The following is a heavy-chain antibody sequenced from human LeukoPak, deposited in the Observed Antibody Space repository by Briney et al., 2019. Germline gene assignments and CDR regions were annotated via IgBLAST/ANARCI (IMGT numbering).Heavy chain of an antibody. CDR2: IFHSGST. V-gene: IGHV4-30-2*01. Sequence: KASETLSLTCTFSGGSISSGTYYWIWIRQPPGKGLEWIGCIFHSGSTYYNPSLKSRITMSVDRSKNQFSLSLTSLTAADTAVYYCARDRAASAFDLWGQGTMVTVSS. J-gene: IGHJ3*01. CDR3: ARDRAASAFDL. CDR1: GGSISSGTYY. D-gene: IGHD3-10*01.